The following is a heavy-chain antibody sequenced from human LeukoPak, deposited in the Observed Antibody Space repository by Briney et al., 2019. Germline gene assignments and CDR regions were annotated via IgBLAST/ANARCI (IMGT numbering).Heavy chain of an antibody. J-gene: IGHJ4*02. D-gene: IGHD2-2*01. CDR1: GFTFSSYA. CDR2: ISGSGGRL. V-gene: IGHV3-23*01. CDR3: AKDSDIVVVPAAGQVDY. Sequence: GGSLRLSCAASGFTFSSYAMSWVRQAPGKGLEWVSAISGSGGRLFHADSVKGRFTISRDNSKNTLYLQMNSLRAEDTAVYYCAKDSDIVVVPAAGQVDYWGQGTLVTVSS.